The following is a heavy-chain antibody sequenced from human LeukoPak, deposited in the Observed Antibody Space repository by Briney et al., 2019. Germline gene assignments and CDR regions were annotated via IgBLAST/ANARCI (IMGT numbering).Heavy chain of an antibody. J-gene: IGHJ4*02. D-gene: IGHD6-6*01. CDR1: GYTFTGYY. CDR2: INPNSGGT. V-gene: IGHV1-2*02. CDR3: ARRTYSSSPGFDY. Sequence: ASVKVSCKASGYTFTGYYMHWVRQAPGQGLEWMGWINPNSGGTNYAQKFQGRVTMTRDTSISTAYMELSRLRSDDTAVYYCARRTYSSSPGFDYWGQGTLVTASS.